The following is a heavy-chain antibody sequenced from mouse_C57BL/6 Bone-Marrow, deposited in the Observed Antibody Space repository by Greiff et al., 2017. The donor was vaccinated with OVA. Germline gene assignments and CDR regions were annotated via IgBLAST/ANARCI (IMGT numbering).Heavy chain of an antibody. CDR3: ARELLRSAWFAY. Sequence: EVHLVESGGGLVKPGGSLKLSCAASGFTFSDYGMHWVRQAPEKGLEWVAYISSGSSTIYYADTVQGRFTISRDNAKNTLFLQMTSLRSEDTAMYYCARELLRSAWFAYWGQGTLVTVSA. J-gene: IGHJ3*01. D-gene: IGHD1-1*01. V-gene: IGHV5-17*01. CDR1: GFTFSDYG. CDR2: ISSGSSTI.